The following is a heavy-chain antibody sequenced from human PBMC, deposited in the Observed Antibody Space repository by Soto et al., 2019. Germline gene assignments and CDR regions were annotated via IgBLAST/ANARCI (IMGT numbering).Heavy chain of an antibody. Sequence: QLLESGGGLAQPGESLTLSCAASGFMFSGYAMSWVRQAPGKGLEWVSAVSNSGTSTSYADSVKGRFTISRDNSKNTVHLQMSGLGAADTALYYCVKDLAASGWFDPWGQGTLVIVSS. CDR2: VSNSGTST. V-gene: IGHV3-23*01. CDR1: GFMFSGYA. CDR3: VKDLAASGWFDP. D-gene: IGHD2-15*01. J-gene: IGHJ5*02.